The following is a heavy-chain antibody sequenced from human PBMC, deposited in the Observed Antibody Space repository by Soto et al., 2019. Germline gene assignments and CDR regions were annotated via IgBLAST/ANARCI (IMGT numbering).Heavy chain of an antibody. CDR3: ARPVPAAGYYYGMDV. Sequence: QVQLVQSGAEVKMPGSSVKVSCKASGGTFSSYAISWVRQAPGQGLEWMGGIISIFGTANYAQKFQGRVTIPADKPTSTAYRELRSLRSEDAAVYYCARPVPAAGYYYGMDVWGQGTTVTVSS. D-gene: IGHD2-2*01. CDR1: GGTFSSYA. CDR2: IISIFGTA. V-gene: IGHV1-69*14. J-gene: IGHJ6*02.